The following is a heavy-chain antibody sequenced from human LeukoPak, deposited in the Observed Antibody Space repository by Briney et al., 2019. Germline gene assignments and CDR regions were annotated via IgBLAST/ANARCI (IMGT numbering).Heavy chain of an antibody. Sequence: SETLSLTCTVSGGSISSSSYYWGWIRQPPGKGLEWIGSIYYSGSTYYNPSLKSRVTISVDTSKNQFSLKPSSVTAADTAVYYCARVSASAYYDILTGYFPFDYWGQGTLVTVSS. CDR1: GGSISSSSYY. CDR2: IYYSGST. V-gene: IGHV4-39*07. CDR3: ARVSASAYYDILTGYFPFDY. J-gene: IGHJ4*02. D-gene: IGHD3-9*01.